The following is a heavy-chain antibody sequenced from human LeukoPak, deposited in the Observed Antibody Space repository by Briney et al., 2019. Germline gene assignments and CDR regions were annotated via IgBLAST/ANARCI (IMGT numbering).Heavy chain of an antibody. D-gene: IGHD5-24*01. CDR1: GFTFSNYA. V-gene: IGHV3-23*01. J-gene: IGHJ4*02. Sequence: GGSLRLSCAASGFTFSNYAMSWVRQAPGQGLEWVSGIGGTGDTTYYADSAKGRFTISRDNSKNTLYLQMNSLRAEDTAVYYCAKRGTVEMARDYFDYWGQGTLVTVSS. CDR2: IGGTGDTT. CDR3: AKRGTVEMARDYFDY.